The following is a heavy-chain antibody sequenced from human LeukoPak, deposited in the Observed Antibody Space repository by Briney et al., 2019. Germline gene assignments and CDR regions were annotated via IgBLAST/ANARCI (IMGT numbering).Heavy chain of an antibody. V-gene: IGHV1-2*02. CDR2: INPNSGGT. Sequence: ASVKVSCKASGYTLTGYYMHWVRQAPGQGLEWMGWINPNSGGTNYAQNFQGRVTMTRDTPISTAYMELSRLRSDDTAVYYCARDVGEYCSSTNCYASHYWGQGTLVTVSS. CDR1: GYTLTGYY. CDR3: ARDVGEYCSSTNCYASHY. D-gene: IGHD2-2*01. J-gene: IGHJ4*02.